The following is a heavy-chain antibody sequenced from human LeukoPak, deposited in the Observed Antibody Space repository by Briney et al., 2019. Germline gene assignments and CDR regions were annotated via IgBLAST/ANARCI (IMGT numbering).Heavy chain of an antibody. CDR2: VYPSNSET. Sequence: GESLKISCKGSGYRFTEYWIAWVRQMPGKGLEWMGIVYPSNSETRYSPSFQGQVTISADKSISTAYLQWSSLEASDTAMYLCARHRYSGSDTQGFDSWGQGTLVTVSS. V-gene: IGHV5-51*01. J-gene: IGHJ4*02. D-gene: IGHD5-12*01. CDR3: ARHRYSGSDTQGFDS. CDR1: GYRFTEYW.